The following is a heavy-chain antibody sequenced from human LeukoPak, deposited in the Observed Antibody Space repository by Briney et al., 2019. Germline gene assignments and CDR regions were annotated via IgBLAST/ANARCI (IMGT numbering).Heavy chain of an antibody. CDR1: GFSFSSYS. CDR2: INTVSSYI. V-gene: IGHV3-21*06. J-gene: IGHJ4*02. Sequence: GGSLRLSCAASGFSFSSYSLNWVRQAPGKGLEWVSSINTVSSYIYYADSLKGRFTISRDNAKNSVYLQMDSLRAEDSAVYYCARLRRNTDSSGFFYYYDYWGQGTLVTVSS. CDR3: ARLRRNTDSSGFFYYYDY. D-gene: IGHD3-22*01.